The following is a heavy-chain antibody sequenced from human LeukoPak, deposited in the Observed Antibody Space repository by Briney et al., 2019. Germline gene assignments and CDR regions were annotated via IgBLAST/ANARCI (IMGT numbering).Heavy chain of an antibody. CDR1: GFTFSSYE. D-gene: IGHD6-13*01. V-gene: IGHV3-48*03. J-gene: IGHJ6*02. Sequence: GGSLRLSCAASGFTFSSYEMNWVRQAPGKGLEWVSYISSSGSTIYYADSVKGRSTISRDNAKNSLYLQMNSLRAEDTAVYYCASEYSSSWYAPHTYYYYGMDVWGQGTTVTVSS. CDR2: ISSSGSTI. CDR3: ASEYSSSWYAPHTYYYYGMDV.